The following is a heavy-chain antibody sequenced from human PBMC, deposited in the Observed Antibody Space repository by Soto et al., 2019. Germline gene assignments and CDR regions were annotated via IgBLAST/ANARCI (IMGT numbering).Heavy chain of an antibody. CDR3: AAAGGLRFLEWFHYYYGMDV. V-gene: IGHV1-58*01. D-gene: IGHD3-3*01. CDR1: GFTFTSSA. CDR2: IVVGSGNT. J-gene: IGHJ6*02. Sequence: SVKVSCKASGFTFTSSAVQWVRQARGQRLEWIGWIVVGSGNTNYAQKFQERVTITRDMSTSTAYMELSSLRSEDTAVYYCAAAGGLRFLEWFHYYYGMDVWGQGTTVTVSS.